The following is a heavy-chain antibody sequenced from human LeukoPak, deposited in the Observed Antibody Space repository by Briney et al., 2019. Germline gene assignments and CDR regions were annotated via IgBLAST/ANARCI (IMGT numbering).Heavy chain of an antibody. CDR1: GFTFSSYA. V-gene: IGHV3-30-3*01. CDR2: ISYDGSNK. J-gene: IGHJ4*02. D-gene: IGHD2-15*01. Sequence: GGSLRLSCAASGFTFSSYAMHWVRQAPGKGLEWVAVISYDGSNKYYADSVKGRFTISRDNSKNTLYLQMNSLRAKDTAVYYCASSIVVVVAAFDYWGQGTLVTVSS. CDR3: ASSIVVVVAAFDY.